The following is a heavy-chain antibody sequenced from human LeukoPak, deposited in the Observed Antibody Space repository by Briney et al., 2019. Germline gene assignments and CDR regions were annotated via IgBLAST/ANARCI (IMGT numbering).Heavy chain of an antibody. J-gene: IGHJ4*02. CDR2: ISAYNGNT. Sequence: ASVKVSCKASGYTFTSYGISLVRQAPGQGLEWMGWISAYNGNTNYAQKLQGRVTMTTDTSTSTAYMELRSLRSDDTAVYYCARDANRFGEGGYFDYWGQGTLVTVSS. V-gene: IGHV1-18*01. CDR1: GYTFTSYG. CDR3: ARDANRFGEGGYFDY. D-gene: IGHD3-10*01.